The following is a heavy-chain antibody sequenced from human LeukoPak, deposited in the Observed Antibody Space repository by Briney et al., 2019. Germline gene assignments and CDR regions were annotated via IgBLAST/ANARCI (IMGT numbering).Heavy chain of an antibody. V-gene: IGHV3-74*01. Sequence: GGSLRLSCAASGFTFSSYWMHWVRQAPGKGLVWVSRINSDGSSTSYADSVRGRFTISRDNAKNTLYLQMNSLRAEDTAVYYCARDVALVGFDYWGQGTLVTVSS. CDR2: INSDGSST. CDR1: GFTFSSYW. J-gene: IGHJ4*02. CDR3: ARDVALVGFDY. D-gene: IGHD5-12*01.